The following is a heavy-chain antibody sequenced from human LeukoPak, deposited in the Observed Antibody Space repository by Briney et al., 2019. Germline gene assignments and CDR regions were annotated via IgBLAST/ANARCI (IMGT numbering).Heavy chain of an antibody. CDR3: ARAHVGYCSSTSCLYFDY. Sequence: GGSLRLSCAASGFTFSSYGMHWVRQAPGKGLEWVAVIWYDGSNKYYADSVKGRFTISRDNSTNTLYLQMNSLRAEDTAVYYCARAHVGYCSSTSCLYFDYWGQGTLVTVSS. J-gene: IGHJ4*02. V-gene: IGHV3-33*01. D-gene: IGHD2-2*01. CDR2: IWYDGSNK. CDR1: GFTFSSYG.